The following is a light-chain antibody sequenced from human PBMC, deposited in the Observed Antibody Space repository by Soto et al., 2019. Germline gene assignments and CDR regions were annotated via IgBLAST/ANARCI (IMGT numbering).Light chain of an antibody. Sequence: QSVLTQPASVSGSPGQSITISCTGTSSDVGGYKYVSWYQQHPGNAPKLMIYEVSNRPSGVSNRFSGSKSGNTASLTISGLQAEDEADYYCSSYTSSSPHVVFGGGTKVTVL. CDR3: SSYTSSSPHVV. V-gene: IGLV2-14*01. CDR1: SSDVGGYKY. J-gene: IGLJ2*01. CDR2: EVS.